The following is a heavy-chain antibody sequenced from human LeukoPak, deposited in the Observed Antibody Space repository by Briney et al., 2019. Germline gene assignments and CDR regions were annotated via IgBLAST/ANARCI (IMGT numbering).Heavy chain of an antibody. D-gene: IGHD5-24*01. Sequence: GGSLRLSCAASGFAFRTYAMGWVRQAPGKGLEWVSTISGSGGNTHCADSVRGRFAISRDNSKNALYLQMNSLRVEDTAVYYCDGADFWGQGTLVAVSS. J-gene: IGHJ4*02. CDR1: GFAFRTYA. CDR2: ISGSGGNT. CDR3: DGADF. V-gene: IGHV3-23*01.